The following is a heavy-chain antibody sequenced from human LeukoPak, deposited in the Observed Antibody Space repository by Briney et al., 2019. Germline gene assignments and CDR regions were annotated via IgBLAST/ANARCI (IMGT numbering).Heavy chain of an antibody. J-gene: IGHJ3*02. CDR3: ARDRWAARPDAFDI. D-gene: IGHD6-6*01. CDR2: IYTSGST. V-gene: IGHV4-4*07. Sequence: SETLSLTCTVSGGSISSYYWSWIRQPAGKGLEWIGRIYTSGSTNYNPSPKSRVTMSVDTSKNQFSLKLSSVTAADTAVYYCARDRWAARPDAFDIWGQGTMVTVSS. CDR1: GGSISSYY.